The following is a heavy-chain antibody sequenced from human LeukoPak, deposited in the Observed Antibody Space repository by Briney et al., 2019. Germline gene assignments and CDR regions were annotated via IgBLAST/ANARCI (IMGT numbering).Heavy chain of an antibody. V-gene: IGHV1-69*13. D-gene: IGHD5-24*01. CDR3: ARGDGSELGVDY. J-gene: IGHJ4*02. CDR1: GGTFSSYA. CDR2: IIPIYATA. Sequence: VKVSCKASGGTFSSYAISWVPQAPGQGVEGMGGIIPIYATANYAQKFQRRVTIPTKKSTSTAYMELSSRRSEDTAVYYCARGDGSELGVDYWGQGTLVTVSS.